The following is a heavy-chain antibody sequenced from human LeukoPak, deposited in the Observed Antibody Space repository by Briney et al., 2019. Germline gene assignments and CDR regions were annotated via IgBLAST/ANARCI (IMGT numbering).Heavy chain of an antibody. CDR2: IYGSGST. D-gene: IGHD2-2*01. V-gene: IGHV4-59*01. CDR3: ARQTMLVGYANGLGFNY. Sequence: PSETLSLTCNVTGASTSSWYWSWIRQPPGKGLEWIGDIYGSGSTNYNPSLKSRVSMSADTSKNQISLNLKFVTAADTAVYYCARQTMLVGYANGLGFNYWGEGTLVTVSS. CDR1: GASTSSWY. J-gene: IGHJ4*02.